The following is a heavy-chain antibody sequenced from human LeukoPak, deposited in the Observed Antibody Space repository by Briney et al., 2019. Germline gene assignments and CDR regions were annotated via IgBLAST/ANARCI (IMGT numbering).Heavy chain of an antibody. V-gene: IGHV3-48*01. CDR3: ASERPSSSWYDY. J-gene: IGHJ4*02. CDR2: ITSNSDTI. Sequence: PGGSLRLSCAASEFTFSSYNMNWVRQAPGKGLEWVSYITSNSDTIYYADSVKGRFTISRDNAKNSLYLQMNSLRAEDTAVYYCASERPSSSWYDYWGQGTLVTVSS. D-gene: IGHD6-13*01. CDR1: EFTFSSYN.